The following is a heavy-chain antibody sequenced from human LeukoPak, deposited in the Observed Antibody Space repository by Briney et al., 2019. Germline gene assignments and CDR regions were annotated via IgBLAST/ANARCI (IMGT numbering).Heavy chain of an antibody. V-gene: IGHV1-69*01. J-gene: IGHJ4*02. D-gene: IGHD2-2*01. CDR3: ARDGGYCGSTSCQPPFQ. Sequence: SVKVSCKASGGTFSSYAISWVRQAPGQGLEWMGGIIPIFGTANYAQKFQGRVTITADESTSTAYMELSSLRSEDTAVYYCARDGGYCGSTSCQPPFQWGQGTLVTVSS. CDR2: IIPIFGTA. CDR1: GGTFSSYA.